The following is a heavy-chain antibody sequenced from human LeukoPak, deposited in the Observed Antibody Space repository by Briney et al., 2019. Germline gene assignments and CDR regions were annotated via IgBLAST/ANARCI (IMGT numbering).Heavy chain of an antibody. J-gene: IGHJ4*02. Sequence: GGSLRLSCAACGFTFSSYEMNWVRQAPGKGLEWVSYISSSGSTIYYADSVKGRFTISRDNAKNSLYLQMNSLRAEDTAVYYCARDGFIAVAGTGRGDFDYWGQGTLVTVSS. CDR2: ISSSGSTI. D-gene: IGHD6-19*01. CDR3: ARDGFIAVAGTGRGDFDY. CDR1: GFTFSSYE. V-gene: IGHV3-48*03.